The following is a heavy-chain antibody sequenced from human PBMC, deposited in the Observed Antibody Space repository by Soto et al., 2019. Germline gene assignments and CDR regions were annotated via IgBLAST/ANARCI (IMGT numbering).Heavy chain of an antibody. Sequence: WETLSLTCTVSGGSISSGGYYWSWIRQPPGKGLEWIGYIYYSGSTNYNPSLKSRVTISVDTSKNQFSLKLSSVTAADTAVYYCAASIIWQWIDYWGQGTLVTVSS. CDR3: AASIIWQWIDY. D-gene: IGHD6-19*01. CDR2: IYYSGST. CDR1: GGSISSGGYY. J-gene: IGHJ4*02. V-gene: IGHV4-61*08.